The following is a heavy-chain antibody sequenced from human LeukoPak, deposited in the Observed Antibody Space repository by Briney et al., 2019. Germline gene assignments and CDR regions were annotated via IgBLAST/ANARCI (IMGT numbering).Heavy chain of an antibody. CDR3: AKARYSGSPALDF. CDR2: TRYDESKT. V-gene: IGHV3-30*02. Sequence: GGSLRLSCAASGFTFSNNGMHWVRQTPDKGLEWVAFTRYDESKTFYGDSVRGRFTISRDNSKNTLYLQMNSLTTDDSAVYYCAKARYSGSPALDFWGQGTLVTVSS. D-gene: IGHD1-26*01. CDR1: GFTFSNNG. J-gene: IGHJ4*02.